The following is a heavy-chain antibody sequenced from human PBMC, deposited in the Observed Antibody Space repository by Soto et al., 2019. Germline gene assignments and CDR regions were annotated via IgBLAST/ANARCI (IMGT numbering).Heavy chain of an antibody. Sequence: QVQLVESGGGVVQPGRSLRLSCAASGFTFSSYGMHWVRQAPGKGLEWVAVISYDGSNKYYADSVKGRFTISRDNSKNTLYLQMNSLRAEDMAVYYCAKNRYGYCSGGSCYSNFDYWGQGTLVTVSS. CDR2: ISYDGSNK. V-gene: IGHV3-30*18. CDR3: AKNRYGYCSGGSCYSNFDY. D-gene: IGHD2-15*01. J-gene: IGHJ4*02. CDR1: GFTFSSYG.